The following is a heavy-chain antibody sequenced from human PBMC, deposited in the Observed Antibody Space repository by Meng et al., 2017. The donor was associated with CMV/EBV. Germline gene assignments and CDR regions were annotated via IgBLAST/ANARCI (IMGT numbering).Heavy chain of an antibody. V-gene: IGHV3-30*02. CDR3: ARNNAFDI. J-gene: IGHJ3*02. CDR1: GFTFSSRG. CDR2: IRYDGSNK. Sequence: GESLKISCAASGFTFSSRGMHWVRQAPGKGLEWVAFIRYDGSNKYYADSVKGRFTISRDNSKNTLYLQMNSLRAEDTAVYYCARNNAFDIWGQGTMVTVSS.